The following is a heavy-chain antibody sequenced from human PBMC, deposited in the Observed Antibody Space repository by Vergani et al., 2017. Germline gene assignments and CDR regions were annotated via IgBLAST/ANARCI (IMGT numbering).Heavy chain of an antibody. CDR2: ISGSGGST. J-gene: IGHJ4*02. CDR3: AKDLHDPYSSGWYIDY. Sequence: EVQLLESGGGLVQPGGSLRLSCAASGFTFSSYAMSWVRQAPGKGLEWVSAISGSGGSTYYADSVKGRFTISKDNSKNTLYLQMNSLRAEDTAVYYCAKDLHDPYSSGWYIDYWGQGTLVTVSS. D-gene: IGHD6-25*01. V-gene: IGHV3-23*01. CDR1: GFTFSSYA.